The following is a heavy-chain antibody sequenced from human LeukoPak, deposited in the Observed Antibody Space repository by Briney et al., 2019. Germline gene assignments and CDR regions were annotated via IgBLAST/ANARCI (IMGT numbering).Heavy chain of an antibody. D-gene: IGHD3-10*01. V-gene: IGHV3-21*01. J-gene: IGHJ4*02. CDR3: VRDTTYYYGSGSLSY. Sequence: GGSLRLSCAASGFTFSSYSMNWVRQAPGKGLEWVSSISSSSSYIYYADSVKGRFTISRDNAKNSLYLQMNSLRAEDTAVYYCVRDTTYYYGSGSLSYWGQGTLVTVSS. CDR2: ISSSSSYI. CDR1: GFTFSSYS.